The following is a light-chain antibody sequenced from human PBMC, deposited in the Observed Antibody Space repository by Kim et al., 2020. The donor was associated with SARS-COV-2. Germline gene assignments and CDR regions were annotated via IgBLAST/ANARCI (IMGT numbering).Light chain of an antibody. CDR3: QQYNNWLAT. CDR2: GAS. Sequence: VSPGERAALSCRASQSVSSNLAWYQQKPGQAPRLLIYGASTRATGIPARFSGSGSGTEFTLTISSLQSEDFAVYYCQQYNNWLATFGQGTKVDIK. J-gene: IGKJ1*01. V-gene: IGKV3-15*01. CDR1: QSVSSN.